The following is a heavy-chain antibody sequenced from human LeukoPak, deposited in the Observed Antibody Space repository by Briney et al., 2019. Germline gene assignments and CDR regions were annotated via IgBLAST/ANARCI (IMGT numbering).Heavy chain of an antibody. Sequence: ASVKVSCKASGYTFTSYDINWVRQATGQGLEWMGWTNPNSGNTGYAQKFQGRVTMTRNTSISTAYMELSSLRSEDTAVYYCARGSTAMVNYYYYYMDVWGKGTTVTVSS. J-gene: IGHJ6*03. CDR2: TNPNSGNT. D-gene: IGHD5-18*01. CDR3: ARGSTAMVNYYYYYMDV. CDR1: GYTFTSYD. V-gene: IGHV1-8*01.